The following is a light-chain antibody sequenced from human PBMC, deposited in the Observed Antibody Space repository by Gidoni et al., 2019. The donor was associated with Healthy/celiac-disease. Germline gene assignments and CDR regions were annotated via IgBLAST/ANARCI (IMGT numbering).Light chain of an antibody. V-gene: IGLV2-14*01. CDR3: GSYTSSSTLKV. CDR1: SSDVGGYNY. J-gene: IGLJ2*01. CDR2: EVS. Sequence: QSALTQPASVPGSPGQSITISCTGTSSDVGGYNYVSWYQQHPGKAPKLMIYEVSNRPSGVSNRFSGSKSGKTASLTISGLQAEDEADYYCGSYTSSSTLKVFGGGTKLTVL.